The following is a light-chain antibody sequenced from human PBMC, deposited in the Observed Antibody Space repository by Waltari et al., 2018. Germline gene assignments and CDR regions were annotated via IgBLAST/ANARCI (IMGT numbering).Light chain of an antibody. Sequence: DIQMTQSPSSLSASVGDRVTITCRASQSVGSNLSWYQQKPGKAPNLLIYAASTLQSGVPSRFSASGSGTYCTLTISSLQPEDFASYYCQQSYSSPRTFGQGTKVEVK. J-gene: IGKJ1*01. CDR3: QQSYSSPRT. CDR2: AAS. CDR1: QSVGSN. V-gene: IGKV1-39*01.